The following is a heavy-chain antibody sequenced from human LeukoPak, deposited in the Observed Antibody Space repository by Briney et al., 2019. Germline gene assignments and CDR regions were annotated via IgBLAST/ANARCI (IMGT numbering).Heavy chain of an antibody. Sequence: GESLKISCRGSGYSFTTYYIGWVRQMPGKGLEWMGTVYPGDSVTEYSPSFQGQVTISADKSISTAYLQWSSLRASDTAIYYCARHKYSTNWFDAFDVWDQGTTVTVS. D-gene: IGHD2-2*01. V-gene: IGHV5-51*01. CDR1: GYSFTTYY. CDR3: ARHKYSTNWFDAFDV. CDR2: VYPGDSVT. J-gene: IGHJ3*01.